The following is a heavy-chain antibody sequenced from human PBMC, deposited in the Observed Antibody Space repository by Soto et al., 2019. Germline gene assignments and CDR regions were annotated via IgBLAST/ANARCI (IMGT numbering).Heavy chain of an antibody. CDR2: ISHSGST. J-gene: IGHJ4*02. CDR3: ARDNGGDLDY. CDR1: GGSISSGGFS. Sequence: TLSLTCAFSGGSISSGGFSWSWIRQPPGKGLEWIGYISHSGSTSYNPSLKSRVTISVDRSKNQFSLKLSSMTAADTAVYYCARDNGGDLDYWGQGTLVTVSS. D-gene: IGHD2-21*02. V-gene: IGHV4-30-2*01.